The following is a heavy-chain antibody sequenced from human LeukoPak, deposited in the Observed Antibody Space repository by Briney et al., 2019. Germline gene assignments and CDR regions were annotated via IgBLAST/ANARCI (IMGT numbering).Heavy chain of an antibody. V-gene: IGHV4-59*01. CDR3: ARDLWFGGPRGAFDI. D-gene: IGHD3-10*01. J-gene: IGHJ3*02. Sequence: SETLSLTCTVSGGSISTFYWSWIRQPPGKGLEWIGYIYYNGITNYNPSLKSRATISVDTSKNQFSLKLTSVTAADTAVYYCARDLWFGGPRGAFDIWGQGTMVTVSS. CDR2: IYYNGIT. CDR1: GGSISTFY.